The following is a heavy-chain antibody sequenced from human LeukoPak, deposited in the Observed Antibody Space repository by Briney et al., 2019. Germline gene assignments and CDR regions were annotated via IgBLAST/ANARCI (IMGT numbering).Heavy chain of an antibody. V-gene: IGHV3-53*01. J-gene: IGHJ4*02. Sequence: GGSLRLSCAASGFTVSSNYMSWVRQAPGKGLEWVSVIYSGGSTYYADSVKGRFTISRDNSKNTLYLQMNSLRAEDTAVYYCARDPRAPSGSYSDYWGQGTLVTVSS. D-gene: IGHD1-26*01. CDR1: GFTVSSNY. CDR3: ARDPRAPSGSYSDY. CDR2: IYSGGST.